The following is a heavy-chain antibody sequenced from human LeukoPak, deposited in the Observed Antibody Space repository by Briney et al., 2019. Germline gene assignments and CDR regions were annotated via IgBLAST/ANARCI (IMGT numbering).Heavy chain of an antibody. J-gene: IGHJ4*02. CDR3: ARDLRSTVTTSYFDY. V-gene: IGHV4-4*07. Sequence: PSETLSLTCTVSGGSISSYYWSWIRQPAGKGLEWIGRIYTSGSTNYNPSLKSRVTMSVDTSKNQFPLKLSSVTAADTAVYYCARDLRSTVTTSYFDYWGQGTLVTVSS. CDR2: IYTSGST. CDR1: GGSISSYY. D-gene: IGHD4-17*01.